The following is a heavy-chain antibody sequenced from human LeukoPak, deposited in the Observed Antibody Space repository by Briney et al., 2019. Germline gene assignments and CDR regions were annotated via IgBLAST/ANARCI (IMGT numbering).Heavy chain of an antibody. D-gene: IGHD6-6*01. J-gene: IGHJ5*02. CDR3: ARGSNWLDP. CDR1: GDSINNYY. V-gene: IGHV4-59*01. Sequence: PSETLSLTCSVPGDSINNYYWSWIRQPPGKGLEWIGYIYYSGNTNYNPTLKSRVTISKDTSKKQISLNLSSVTAADTAAYYCARGSNWLDPWGQGTLVTVSS. CDR2: IYYSGNT.